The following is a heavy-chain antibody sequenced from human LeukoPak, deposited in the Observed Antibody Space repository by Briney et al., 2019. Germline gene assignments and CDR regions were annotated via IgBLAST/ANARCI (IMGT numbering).Heavy chain of an antibody. V-gene: IGHV4-4*07. CDR2: IYTSGST. CDR1: GGSISSYY. J-gene: IGHJ6*03. D-gene: IGHD6-19*01. Sequence: SETLSLTCTVSGGSISSYYWSWIRQPAGKGLEWIGRIYTSGSTNYNPSLKSRVTMSADTSKNQFSLKLSSVTAADTAVYYCARDSAVADYYYYYYMDVWGKGTTVTVSS. CDR3: ARDSAVADYYYYYYMDV.